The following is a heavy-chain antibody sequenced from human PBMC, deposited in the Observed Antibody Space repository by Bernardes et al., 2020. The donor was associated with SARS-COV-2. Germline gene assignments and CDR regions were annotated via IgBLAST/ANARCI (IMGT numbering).Heavy chain of an antibody. J-gene: IGHJ6*02. CDR1: GVSIRSSY. D-gene: IGHD4-17*01. CDR3: ARRSVTYTQAYSYYYYMDV. CDR2: IFYSGGT. Sequence: SETLSLTCAVSGVSIRSSYWSWIRQPPGPGLEWVGYIFYSGGTNYNPSLKSRVTMSVDMPKNQLSLRLSSVTAADTAVYYCARRSVTYTQAYSYYYYMDVWGQGTTVTVSS. V-gene: IGHV4-59*08.